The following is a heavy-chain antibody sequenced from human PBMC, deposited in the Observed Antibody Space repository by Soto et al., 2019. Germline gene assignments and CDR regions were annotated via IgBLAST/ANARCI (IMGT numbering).Heavy chain of an antibody. CDR2: IIPIFGTA. D-gene: IGHD5-18*01. CDR3: ARALTRVDTAMGSYYYYGMDV. J-gene: IGHJ6*02. CDR1: GGTFSSYA. Sequence: QVQLVQSGAEVKKPGSSVKVSCKASGGTFSSYAISWVRQAPGQGLEWMGGIIPIFGTANYAQKFQGRVTITADESTSTAYMELRSLRAEDTAVYYCARALTRVDTAMGSYYYYGMDVWGQGTTVTVSS. V-gene: IGHV1-69*01.